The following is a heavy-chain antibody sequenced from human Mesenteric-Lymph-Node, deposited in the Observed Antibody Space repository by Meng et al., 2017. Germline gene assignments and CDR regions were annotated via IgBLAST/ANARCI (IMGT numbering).Heavy chain of an antibody. CDR2: INNEGSIT. Sequence: GESLKISCVASGFTFSSHWMHWVRQVPGKGLVWVSRINNEGSITSYADSVKGRFTISRDNAKSTLYLQMNSLRAEDTAVYYCARLENILRYFDWLPHWGYWGQGTLVTVSS. CDR3: ARLENILRYFDWLPHWGY. D-gene: IGHD3-9*01. CDR1: GFTFSSHW. V-gene: IGHV3-74*01. J-gene: IGHJ4*02.